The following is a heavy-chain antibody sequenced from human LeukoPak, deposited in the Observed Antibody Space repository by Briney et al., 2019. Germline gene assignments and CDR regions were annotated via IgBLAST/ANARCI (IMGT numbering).Heavy chain of an antibody. D-gene: IGHD6-13*01. V-gene: IGHV1-3*01. Sequence: RLEWMGWINAGNGNTKYSQKLQGRVTITRDTSASKAYMELSSLRSEDTAVYYCAREGSAAAVTCFDYWGQGTLVTVSS. CDR2: INAGNGNT. CDR3: AREGSAAAVTCFDY. J-gene: IGHJ4*02.